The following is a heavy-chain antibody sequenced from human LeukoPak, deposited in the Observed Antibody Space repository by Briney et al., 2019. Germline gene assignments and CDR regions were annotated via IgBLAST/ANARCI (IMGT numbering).Heavy chain of an antibody. CDR3: ARVDYGGNSGPWYYMDV. CDR2: IYYSGSS. CDR1: GGSISSYY. D-gene: IGHD4-23*01. V-gene: IGHV4-59*01. Sequence: PSETLSLTCTVSGGSISSYYWSWIRQPPGKGLEWIGYIYYSGSSNYNPSLKSRVTISVDTSKNQFSLKLSSVTAADTAVYYCARVDYGGNSGPWYYMDVWGKGTTVIVSS. J-gene: IGHJ6*03.